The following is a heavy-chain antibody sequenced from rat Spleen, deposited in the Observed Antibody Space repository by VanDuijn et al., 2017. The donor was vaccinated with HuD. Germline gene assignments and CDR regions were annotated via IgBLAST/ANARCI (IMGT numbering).Heavy chain of an antibody. D-gene: IGHD1-2*01. CDR3: TTITMAAFTY. J-gene: IGHJ3*01. Sequence: EVQLVESGGGLVQPGRSLKLSCAASGFTFSNYGMAWVRQAPKKGLEWVASISYEGSGTYYGDSVKGRFTISRHNAKSTLYLQMDSLRSEDTATYYCTTITMAAFTYWGQGTLVTVSS. V-gene: IGHV5-22*01. CDR1: GFTFSNYG. CDR2: ISYEGSGT.